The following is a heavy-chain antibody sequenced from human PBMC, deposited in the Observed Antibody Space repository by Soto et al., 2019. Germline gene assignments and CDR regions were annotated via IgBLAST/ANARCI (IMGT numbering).Heavy chain of an antibody. CDR1: GFTFSSYA. D-gene: IGHD3-16*01. J-gene: IGHJ6*02. CDR2: ISGSGGST. CDR3: AKVGDYYHYGMAV. V-gene: IGHV3-23*01. Sequence: AGGSLRLSCAAPGFTFSSYAMSWVRQAPGKGLEWVSAISGSGGSTYYADSVKGRFTISRDNSKNTLYLQMNSLRAEDTAVYYCAKVGDYYHYGMAVWGQGTTVTVSS.